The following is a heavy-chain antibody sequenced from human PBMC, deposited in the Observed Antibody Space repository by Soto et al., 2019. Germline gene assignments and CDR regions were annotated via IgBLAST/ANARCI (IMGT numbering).Heavy chain of an antibody. J-gene: IGHJ5*02. CDR2: IYYSGST. D-gene: IGHD3-10*01. CDR1: GGSISSYY. CDR3: ARDYRMVRGVIGNWFDP. V-gene: IGHV4-59*01. Sequence: PSETLCLTCTVAGGSISSYYWSWIRQPPGKGLEWIGYIYYSGSTNYNPSLKSRVTISVDTSKNQFSLKLSSVTAADTAVYYCARDYRMVRGVIGNWFDPGGQGTLVTVSS.